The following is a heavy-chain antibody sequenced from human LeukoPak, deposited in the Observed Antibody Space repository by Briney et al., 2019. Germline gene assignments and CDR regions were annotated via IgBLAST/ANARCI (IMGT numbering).Heavy chain of an antibody. CDR1: GYSISSGYY. CDR2: INHSGST. D-gene: IGHD4-17*01. J-gene: IGHJ4*02. CDR3: ARVRRRPYTVTSWYFDY. Sequence: NTSETLSLTCTVSGYSISSGYYWSWIRQPPGKGLEWIGEINHSGSTNYDPSLKSRVTISVDTSKNQFSLKLSSVTAADTAVYYCARVRRRPYTVTSWYFDYWGQGTLVTVSS. V-gene: IGHV4-38-2*02.